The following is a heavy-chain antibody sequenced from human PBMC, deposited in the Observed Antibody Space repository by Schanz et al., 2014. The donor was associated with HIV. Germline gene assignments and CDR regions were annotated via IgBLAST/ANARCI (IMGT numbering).Heavy chain of an antibody. CDR1: GFTFSNYV. D-gene: IGHD3-16*02. J-gene: IGHJ6*02. V-gene: IGHV3-23*01. CDR3: ARDGRSYYDYHGMDV. Sequence: EVQLLESGGGLVRPGGSLRIFCATSGFTFSNYVMNWVRQAPGKGLEWVSGISGNGVNTYYADSVKGRFTISRDNSKNTLYLQMNSLRAEDTAVYYCARDGRSYYDYHGMDVWGQGTTVTVSS. CDR2: ISGNGVNT.